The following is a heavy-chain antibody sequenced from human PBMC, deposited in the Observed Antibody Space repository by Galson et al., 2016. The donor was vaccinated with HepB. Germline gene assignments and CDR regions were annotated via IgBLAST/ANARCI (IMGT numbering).Heavy chain of an antibody. J-gene: IGHJ4*01. V-gene: IGHV3-33*01. CDR3: VREQWVGRGRSRMTFFDY. CDR1: GFSFNIFA. CDR2: VWYDGSRE. Sequence: SLRLSCAASGFSFNIFALHWVRQAPGKGLEWVAGVWYDGSRESYADSVKGRFTISRDNSKRTLYLQMDSVRADDTAVYFCVREQWVGRGRSRMTFFDYWGYGSQVIVSS. D-gene: IGHD6-19*01.